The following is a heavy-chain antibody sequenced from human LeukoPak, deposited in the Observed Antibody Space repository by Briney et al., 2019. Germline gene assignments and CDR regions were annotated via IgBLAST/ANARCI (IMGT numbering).Heavy chain of an antibody. J-gene: IGHJ4*02. CDR3: ASSGYSYGSFDH. CDR1: GASITSYY. Sequence: PSETLSLTCTVSGASITSYYWHWIRQPPGRGLEWIGYIFYSGYTGYNPSLKSRVTMSLDTSKSQFSRKLSSVTAADTAVYYCASSGYSYGSFDHWGQGTLVTVSS. V-gene: IGHV4-59*01. D-gene: IGHD5-18*01. CDR2: IFYSGYT.